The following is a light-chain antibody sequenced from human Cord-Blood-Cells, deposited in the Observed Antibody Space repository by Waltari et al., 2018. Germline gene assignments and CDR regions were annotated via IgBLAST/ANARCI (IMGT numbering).Light chain of an antibody. Sequence: QSALTQPASVSGSPGQSLTISCTGTSSAVGGYNYVSWYQQHPGKPPKLMIYDVSNRPSGVSNRFSGSKSGNTASLTISGLQAEDEADYYCSSYTSSSTVVFGGGTKLTVL. J-gene: IGLJ2*01. CDR3: SSYTSSSTVV. CDR1: SSAVGGYNY. V-gene: IGLV2-14*01. CDR2: DVS.